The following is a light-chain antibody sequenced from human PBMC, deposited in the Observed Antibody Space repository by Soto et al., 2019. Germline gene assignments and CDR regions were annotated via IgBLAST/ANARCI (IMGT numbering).Light chain of an antibody. CDR3: LQYGSSPYT. V-gene: IGKV3-20*01. CDR1: QSVSSSY. Sequence: EIVLTQSPGTLSLSPGERATLSCRASQSVSSSYLAWYQQKPGQAPRPLIYGASSRATGIPDRFSGSVSGTDFSLTIIRLEPEDFAVYYCLQYGSSPYTVGQGTKLEIK. CDR2: GAS. J-gene: IGKJ2*01.